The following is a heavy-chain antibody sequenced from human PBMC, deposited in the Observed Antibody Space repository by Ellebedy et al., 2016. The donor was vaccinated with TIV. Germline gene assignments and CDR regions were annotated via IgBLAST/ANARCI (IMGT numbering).Heavy chain of an antibody. Sequence: AASVKVSCKTSAYTFTDYHFNWVRQAPGQGLEWMGIINPSGGDTTYPQTFQGRVTMTSDTATNTVYIELSSLRSEDTAVYYCARGPNYGLDVWGQGTTVTVSS. J-gene: IGHJ6*02. CDR1: AYTFTDYH. CDR3: ARGPNYGLDV. CDR2: INPSGGDT. V-gene: IGHV1-46*01.